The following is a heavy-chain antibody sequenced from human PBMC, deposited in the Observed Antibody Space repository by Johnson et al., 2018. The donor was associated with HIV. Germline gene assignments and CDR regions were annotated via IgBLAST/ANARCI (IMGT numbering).Heavy chain of an antibody. D-gene: IGHD3-22*01. Sequence: VQLVESGGGLVQPGGSLRLSCAASGFTFSSYDMHWVRQATGKGLEWVSAIGTAGDTYYPGSVKGRFTISRDNSNNTLYLQMSSLRVEDTAVYVCARGRISMTVVDLRGGGFDIWGQGTKVTVSS. V-gene: IGHV3-13*01. CDR2: IGTAGDT. CDR1: GFTFSSYD. J-gene: IGHJ3*02. CDR3: ARGRISMTVVDLRGGGFDI.